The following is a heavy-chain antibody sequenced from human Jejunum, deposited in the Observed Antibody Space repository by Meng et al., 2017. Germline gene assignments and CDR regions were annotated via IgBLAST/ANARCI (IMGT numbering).Heavy chain of an antibody. D-gene: IGHD3-3*01. V-gene: IGHV4-34*01. J-gene: IGHJ4*02. Sequence: QFRPMHGGACLLKPSETLSSPCAVYGGSFVGHYWTWIRQPPGKGLEWIGEINDSGSTHYNPSLGSRVTISVDTSKSQFSLKLISVTAADTGDYYCVDSKWSANYWGQGTLVTVSS. CDR3: VDSKWSANY. CDR2: INDSGST. CDR1: GGSFVGHY.